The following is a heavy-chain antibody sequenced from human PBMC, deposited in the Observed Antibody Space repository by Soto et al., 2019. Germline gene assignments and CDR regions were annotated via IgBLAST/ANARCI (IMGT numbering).Heavy chain of an antibody. CDR3: ARVGSGNYDFWTPTNNWFDP. D-gene: IGHD3-3*01. V-gene: IGHV1-69*12. J-gene: IGHJ5*02. Sequence: QVQLVQSGAEVKKPGSSVKVSCKASGGTFSSYAISWVRQAPGQGLEWMGGIIPIFGTANYAQKFQGRVTITADESTSTAYMELSSLRSEDTAVYYCARVGSGNYDFWTPTNNWFDPWGQGTLVTVSS. CDR2: IIPIFGTA. CDR1: GGTFSSYA.